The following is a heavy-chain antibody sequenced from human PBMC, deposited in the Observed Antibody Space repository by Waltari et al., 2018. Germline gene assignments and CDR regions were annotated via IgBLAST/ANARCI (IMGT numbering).Heavy chain of an antibody. V-gene: IGHV4-4*02. J-gene: IGHJ5*02. CDR1: SGSISSPNW. CDR3: ARCASTSCYGGWIDP. D-gene: IGHD2-2*01. CDR2: IYYLGHT. Sequence: QVQLQESGPGMVRPSGTLSLTCTVSSGSISSPNWWTWVRQTPAKGLEWIGEIYYLGHTNYNPSFESRVSMSVYKSRHQFSLEMKSVTAAETAVYYCARCASTSCYGGWIDPWGQGTLVTVFS.